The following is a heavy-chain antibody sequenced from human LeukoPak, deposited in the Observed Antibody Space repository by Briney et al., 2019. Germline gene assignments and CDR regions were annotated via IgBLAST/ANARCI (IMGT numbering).Heavy chain of an antibody. J-gene: IGHJ4*02. D-gene: IGHD3-22*01. CDR2: LSYDGSSN. V-gene: IGHV3-30-3*01. Sequence: GGSLRLSCAASGFTFSNYAMHWVRQAPGKGLEWVAALSYDGSSNYYADSVKGRFTISRDNSENTLYLQMNSLRAEDTAVYYCARGRNIVVISGYFDYWGQGTPVTVSS. CDR3: ARGRNIVVISGYFDY. CDR1: GFTFSNYA.